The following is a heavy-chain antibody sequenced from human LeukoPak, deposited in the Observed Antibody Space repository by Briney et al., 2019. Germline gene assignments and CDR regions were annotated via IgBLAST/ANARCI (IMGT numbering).Heavy chain of an antibody. J-gene: IGHJ5*02. CDR2: IYYSGST. V-gene: IGHV4-39*07. D-gene: IGHD3-10*01. CDR1: GGSISSSSYY. Sequence: PSETLSLTCTVSGGSISSSSYYWGWIRQPPGKGLEWIGSIYYSGSTYYNPSLKSRVTISVDTSKNQFSLKLSSVTAADTAVYYCARRITMVRGVHNPWGQGTLVTVSS. CDR3: ARRITMVRGVHNP.